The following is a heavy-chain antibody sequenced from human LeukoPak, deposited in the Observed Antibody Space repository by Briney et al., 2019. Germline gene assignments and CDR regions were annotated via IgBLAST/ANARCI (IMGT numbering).Heavy chain of an antibody. D-gene: IGHD4-11*01. CDR2: IWYDGSNK. V-gene: IGHV3-33*08. Sequence: GGSLRLSCAASGFTLSSYAMHWVRQAPGKGPEWVAVIWYDGSNKYYADSVKGRFTISRDNSKNMLYLQMNSLRAEDTAVYYCARDLHRTFDYWGQGTLVTVSS. CDR1: GFTLSSYA. J-gene: IGHJ4*02. CDR3: ARDLHRTFDY.